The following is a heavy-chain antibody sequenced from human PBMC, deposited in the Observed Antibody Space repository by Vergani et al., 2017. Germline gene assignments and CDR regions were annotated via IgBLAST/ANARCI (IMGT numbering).Heavy chain of an antibody. D-gene: IGHD6-13*01. Sequence: EVQLVESGGGLVQPGGSLRLSCAASGFTFSSYWMSWVRQAPGKGREWVANIKQDGSEKYYVDSVKGRFTISRDNAKNSLYLQMNSLRAEDTAVYYCARRPYSSSWSYYYYYMDVWGKGTTVTVSS. CDR1: GFTFSSYW. V-gene: IGHV3-7*01. CDR3: ARRPYSSSWSYYYYYMDV. CDR2: IKQDGSEK. J-gene: IGHJ6*03.